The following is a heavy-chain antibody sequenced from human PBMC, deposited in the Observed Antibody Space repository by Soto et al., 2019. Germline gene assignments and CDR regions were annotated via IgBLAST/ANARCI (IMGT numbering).Heavy chain of an antibody. CDR2: SRNKANSYST. D-gene: IGHD1-26*01. Sequence: EVQLVESGGGLVQPGGSLRLSCAASGFTFSDHYMDWVRQAPGNGLEWVGRSRNKANSYSTEYAASVKGRFTIPRDESKNSLYLQMNSLKTEDTAVYYCARFSGSYTRGLDYWGQGTLVTVSS. V-gene: IGHV3-72*01. J-gene: IGHJ4*02. CDR3: ARFSGSYTRGLDY. CDR1: GFTFSDHY.